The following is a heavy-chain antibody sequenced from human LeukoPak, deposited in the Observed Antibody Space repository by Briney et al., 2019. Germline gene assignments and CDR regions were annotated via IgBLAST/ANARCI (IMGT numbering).Heavy chain of an antibody. J-gene: IGHJ5*02. CDR2: INSDGSST. CDR3: ARAPIAAAGTYWFDP. Sequence: PGGSLRLSCAASGFTFSSYWMHWVRQAPGKGLVWVSRINSDGSSTSYADSVKGRFTISRDNAKNTLYLQMNSLRAEDTAVYYCARAPIAAAGTYWFDPWGQGTLVTVSS. CDR1: GFTFSSYW. D-gene: IGHD6-13*01. V-gene: IGHV3-74*01.